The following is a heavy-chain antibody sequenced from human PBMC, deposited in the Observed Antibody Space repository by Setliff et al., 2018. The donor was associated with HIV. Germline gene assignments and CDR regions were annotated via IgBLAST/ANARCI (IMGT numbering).Heavy chain of an antibody. D-gene: IGHD1-26*01. J-gene: IGHJ3*02. CDR2: INPKSGNT. Sequence: VASVKVSCKASGYTLADFDIYWMRQASGQGLEWLGWINPKSGNTAYAQSFQGRVTLTTNTAISTVDMELSSLSSEDTAVYYCTRWIVGSSNIFAFDIWGQGTLVTVS. CDR3: TRWIVGSSNIFAFDI. CDR1: GYTLADFD. V-gene: IGHV1-8*01.